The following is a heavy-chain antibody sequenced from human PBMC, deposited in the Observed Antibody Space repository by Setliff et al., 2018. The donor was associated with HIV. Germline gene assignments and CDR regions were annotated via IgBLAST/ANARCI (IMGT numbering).Heavy chain of an antibody. J-gene: IGHJ3*02. Sequence: SVKVSCKASGGTFNTYGMNWVRQAPGQGLEWMGGIIPIFGTANYAQKFQGRVTITTDESTSTAYMELSSLRSEDTAVDYCVTQRGSGSDPFDIWGPGTMVTVSS. D-gene: IGHD6-25*01. CDR3: VTQRGSGSDPFDI. CDR2: IIPIFGTA. V-gene: IGHV1-69*05. CDR1: GGTFNTYG.